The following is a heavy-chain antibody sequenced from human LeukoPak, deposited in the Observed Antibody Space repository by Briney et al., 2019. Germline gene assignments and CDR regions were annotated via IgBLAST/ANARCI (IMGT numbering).Heavy chain of an antibody. D-gene: IGHD6-13*01. CDR1: GYIFSDYY. Sequence: ASVKVSCKASGYIFSDYYMHWVRQAPGQGLEWMGWINPNSGGTNYAQKFQGRVTMTRDTSIRTAYMELSSLRSDDTAVYYCARDHRQQLANWFDPWGQGTLVTVSS. CDR2: INPNSGGT. CDR3: ARDHRQQLANWFDP. V-gene: IGHV1-2*02. J-gene: IGHJ5*02.